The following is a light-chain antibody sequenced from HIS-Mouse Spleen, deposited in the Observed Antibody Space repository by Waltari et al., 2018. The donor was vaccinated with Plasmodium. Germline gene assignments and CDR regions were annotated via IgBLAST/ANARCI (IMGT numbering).Light chain of an antibody. CDR1: QSVSSSY. J-gene: IGKJ2*01. Sequence: EIVLTQSPGTLSLSPGDRATLSCRASQSVSSSYLAWYQQKPGQAPRLLIHGASSRATGIPDRFSGSGSGTDFTLTISRLEPEDFAVYYCQQYGSSPPYTFGQGTKLEIK. V-gene: IGKV3-20*01. CDR3: QQYGSSPPYT. CDR2: GAS.